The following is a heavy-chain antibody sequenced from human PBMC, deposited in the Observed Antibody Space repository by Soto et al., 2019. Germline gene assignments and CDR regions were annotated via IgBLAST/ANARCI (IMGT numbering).Heavy chain of an antibody. CDR1: GDTFSSYT. CDR3: ARKVASSYDAFDI. CDR2: IIPLFGTT. J-gene: IGHJ3*02. V-gene: IGHV1-69*06. Sequence: QVQLVQSGAEVKKPGSSVKVSCKASGDTFSSYTITWVRQAPGQGLEWMGGIIPLFGTTYYAQKFHGRVTFTAETYTSTAYMELSSLTSEDRAVYYCARKVASSYDAFDIWGQGTMVTVSS.